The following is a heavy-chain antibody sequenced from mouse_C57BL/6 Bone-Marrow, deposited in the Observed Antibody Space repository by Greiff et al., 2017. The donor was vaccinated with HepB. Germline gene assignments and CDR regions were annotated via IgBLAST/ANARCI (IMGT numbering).Heavy chain of an antibody. CDR1: GFTFSSYA. D-gene: IGHD1-1*01. CDR2: ISSGGDYI. J-gene: IGHJ4*01. CDR3: TRDHYYGSSYDAMDY. V-gene: IGHV5-9-1*02. Sequence: EVQRVESGEGLVKPGGSLKLSCAASGFTFSSYAMSWVRQTPEKRLEWVAYISSGGDYIYYADTVKGRFTISRDNARNTLYLQMSSLKSEDTAMYYCTRDHYYGSSYDAMDYWGQGTSVTVSS.